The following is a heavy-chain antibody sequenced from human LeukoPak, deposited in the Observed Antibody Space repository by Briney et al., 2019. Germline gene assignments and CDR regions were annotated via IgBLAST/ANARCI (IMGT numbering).Heavy chain of an antibody. CDR2: MNPNSGNT. V-gene: IGHV1-8*01. D-gene: IGHD6-19*01. CDR1: GYTFTSSD. Sequence: ASVKVSCKASGYTFTSSDINWVRQATGQGLEWMGWMNPNSGNTGYAQKFQGRVTMTRNTSISTAYMELSSLRSEDTAVYYCARAYSSGWSYYYYYMDVWGKGTTVTVSS. J-gene: IGHJ6*03. CDR3: ARAYSSGWSYYYYYMDV.